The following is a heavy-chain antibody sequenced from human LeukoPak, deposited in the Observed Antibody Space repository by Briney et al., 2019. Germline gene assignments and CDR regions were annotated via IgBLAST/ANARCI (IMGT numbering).Heavy chain of an antibody. CDR3: ARVGVEMATISHSDY. D-gene: IGHD5-24*01. Sequence: PGGSLRLSCAASGFTFSSYAMSWVRQPPGKGLEWIGSIYYSGSTYYNPSLKSRVTISVDTSKNQFSLKLSSVTAADTAVYYCARVGVEMATISHSDYWGQGTLVTVSS. V-gene: IGHV4-39*07. CDR1: GFTFSSYA. CDR2: IYYSGST. J-gene: IGHJ4*02.